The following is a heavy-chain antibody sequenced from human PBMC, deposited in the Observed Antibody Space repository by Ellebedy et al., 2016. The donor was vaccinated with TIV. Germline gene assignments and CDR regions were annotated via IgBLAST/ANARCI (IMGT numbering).Heavy chain of an antibody. CDR3: ARDGACGGDCYGDNY. D-gene: IGHD2-21*02. Sequence: AASVKVSCQASGYTFTGYYIYWVRQAPGQGLEWMGRINPNSDGTNYAQKFQGRVTMTRDTSISTSYMELSWLRSDDTAVYYCARDGACGGDCYGDNYWGQGSLVTVSS. CDR1: GYTFTGYY. CDR2: INPNSDGT. V-gene: IGHV1-2*06. J-gene: IGHJ4*02.